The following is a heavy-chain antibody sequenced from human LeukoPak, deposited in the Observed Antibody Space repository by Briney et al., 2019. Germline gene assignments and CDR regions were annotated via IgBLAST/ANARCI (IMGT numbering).Heavy chain of an antibody. CDR3: ARDRGWLFRYFDY. CDR1: GFTVSSNY. CDR2: FYSGGST. D-gene: IGHD3-22*01. Sequence: GGSLRLSCAASGFTVSSNYMSWVRQAPGKGLEWVSVFYSGGSTYYADSVKGRFTISRDNSKNTLYLQMNSLRAEDTAVYYCARDRGWLFRYFDYWGQGTLVTVSP. J-gene: IGHJ4*02. V-gene: IGHV3-66*01.